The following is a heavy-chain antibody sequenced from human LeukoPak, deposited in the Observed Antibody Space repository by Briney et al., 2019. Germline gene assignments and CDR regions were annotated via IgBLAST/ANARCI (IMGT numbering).Heavy chain of an antibody. Sequence: PSETLSLTCAVYGGSFSGYYWSWIRQPLGKGLEWIGEINHSGSTNYNPSLKSRVTISVDTSKNQFSLKLSSVTAADTAVYYCARGADDFWSGYHWDYWGQGTLVTVSS. CDR3: ARGADDFWSGYHWDY. J-gene: IGHJ4*02. CDR1: GGSFSGYY. V-gene: IGHV4-34*01. D-gene: IGHD3-3*01. CDR2: INHSGST.